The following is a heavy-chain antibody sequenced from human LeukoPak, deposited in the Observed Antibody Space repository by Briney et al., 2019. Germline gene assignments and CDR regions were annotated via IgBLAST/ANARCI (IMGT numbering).Heavy chain of an antibody. D-gene: IGHD2-15*01. Sequence: PGGSLRLSCAASGFTFDDYGMSWVRQAPGKGLEWVSGINWNGGSTGYADSVKGRFTISRDNAKNSLYLQMNSLRAEDTALYYCARAWSVATGNAFDIWGQGTMVTVSS. V-gene: IGHV3-20*04. CDR2: INWNGGST. CDR3: ARAWSVATGNAFDI. CDR1: GFTFDDYG. J-gene: IGHJ3*02.